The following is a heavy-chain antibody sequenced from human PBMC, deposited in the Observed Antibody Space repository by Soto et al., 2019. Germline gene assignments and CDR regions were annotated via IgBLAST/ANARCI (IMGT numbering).Heavy chain of an antibody. V-gene: IGHV1-18*04. CDR2: ISAYNGNK. J-gene: IGHJ5*02. Sequence: ASVKVSCKASGYIFTSYGISWLRQAPGQGPEWMGGISAYNGNKIYAQKVQDRVTMTTDTSTNTAYMELRSLTSDDTAVYYCARTYEPGYCTNGLCPDFTSWGQGTLVTVSS. D-gene: IGHD2-8*01. CDR1: GYIFTSYG. CDR3: ARTYEPGYCTNGLCPDFTS.